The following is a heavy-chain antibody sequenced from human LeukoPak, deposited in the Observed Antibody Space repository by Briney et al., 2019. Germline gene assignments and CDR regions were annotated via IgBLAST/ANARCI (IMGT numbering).Heavy chain of an antibody. V-gene: IGHV5-51*01. CDR2: IYPDDSDT. D-gene: IGHD2-2*01. CDR1: GYSFTTYW. CDR3: ARQAVPAAPFDY. J-gene: IGHJ4*02. Sequence: NRGESLKISCKGSGYSFTTYWIGWVRQMPGKGLEWMGIIYPDDSDTRYSPSFQGQVTISADKSITTAYLQWSSLKASDTAIYYCARQAVPAAPFDYWGQGTLVTVSS.